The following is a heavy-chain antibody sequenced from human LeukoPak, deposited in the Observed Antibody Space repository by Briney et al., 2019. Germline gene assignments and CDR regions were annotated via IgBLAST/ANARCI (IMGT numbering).Heavy chain of an antibody. Sequence: SETLSLTCTVSGGSISSSSYYWGWIRQPPGKGLEWIGSIYYSGSTYYNPPLKSRVTISVDTSKNQFSLKLSSVTAADTAVYYCARHKEDYYDSSGADYWGQGTLVTVSS. CDR2: IYYSGST. CDR3: ARHKEDYYDSSGADY. CDR1: GGSISSSSYY. D-gene: IGHD3-22*01. J-gene: IGHJ4*02. V-gene: IGHV4-39*01.